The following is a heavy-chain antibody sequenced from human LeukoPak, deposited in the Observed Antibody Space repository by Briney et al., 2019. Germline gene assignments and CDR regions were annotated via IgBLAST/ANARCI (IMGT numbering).Heavy chain of an antibody. D-gene: IGHD3-22*01. CDR2: INQDGGEK. J-gene: IGHJ4*02. CDR1: GFTFSTYW. CDR3: ARLDDSSGYEFDY. Sequence: GGSLRLSCAASGFTFSTYWMSWVRQAPGKGLEWVANINQDGGEKYYVDSVKGRFTISRDNAKNSLYLQMNSLRAEDTAMYYCARLDDSSGYEFDYWGQGTLVTVSS. V-gene: IGHV3-7*03.